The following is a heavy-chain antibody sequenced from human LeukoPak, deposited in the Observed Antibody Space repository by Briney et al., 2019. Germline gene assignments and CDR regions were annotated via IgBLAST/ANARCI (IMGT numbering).Heavy chain of an antibody. CDR2: ISSSGSTI. CDR3: ASRMAVVVVAATLGAFDI. D-gene: IGHD2-15*01. J-gene: IGHJ3*02. V-gene: IGHV3-11*01. Sequence: GGSLRLSCAASGFTFSDYYMSWIRQAPGKGLEWVSYISSSGSTIYYADSVKGRFTISRDNAKNSLYLQMNSLRAEDTAVYYCASRMAVVVVAATLGAFDIWGQGTMVTVSS. CDR1: GFTFSDYY.